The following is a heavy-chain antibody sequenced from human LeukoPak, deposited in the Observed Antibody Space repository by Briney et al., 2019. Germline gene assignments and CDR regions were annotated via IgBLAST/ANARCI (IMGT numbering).Heavy chain of an antibody. V-gene: IGHV3-30*18. D-gene: IGHD1-26*01. CDR2: ISYVGSNK. Sequence: GGSLRLSCAASGFTFSSYGMHWVRQAPGKGLEWVALISYVGSNKYYADSVKGRFTISRDNSKNTLYLQMNSLRAEDTAVYYCAKARASTDDYYYYGMDVWGQGTTVTVSS. J-gene: IGHJ6*02. CDR1: GFTFSSYG. CDR3: AKARASTDDYYYYGMDV.